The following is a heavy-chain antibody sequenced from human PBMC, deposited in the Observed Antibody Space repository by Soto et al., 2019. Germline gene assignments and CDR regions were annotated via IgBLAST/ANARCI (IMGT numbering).Heavy chain of an antibody. CDR3: ARSTEWNAFDL. V-gene: IGHV3-53*02. CDR2: IYSGGTT. CDR1: GFTVIRDY. D-gene: IGHD3-3*01. Sequence: EEQLVETGGGWIQPGGSLRLSCAVSGFTVIRDYMNWVRQAPGKGLEWVPVIYSGGTTYHADSVKGRFTISRDNSGNTLFLQMNSLRAEDTAMYYCARSTEWNAFDLWGQGTMVTVSS. J-gene: IGHJ3*01.